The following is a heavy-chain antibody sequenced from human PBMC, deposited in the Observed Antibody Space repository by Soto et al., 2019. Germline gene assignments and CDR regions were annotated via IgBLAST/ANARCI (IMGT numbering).Heavy chain of an antibody. V-gene: IGHV1-8*02. Sequence: QVQLVQSGAEVKKPGASVKVSCKASEYTFTSYDINWVRQATGHGLEWMGWMNPDSGNTGYAQKFQGRVTMTRNTSTSTAYRELSSLRSDDTAVYYCARGGWEAPLRPEYWGQGTLVTVSS. CDR3: ARGGWEAPLRPEY. D-gene: IGHD1-26*01. J-gene: IGHJ4*02. CDR1: EYTFTSYD. CDR2: MNPDSGNT.